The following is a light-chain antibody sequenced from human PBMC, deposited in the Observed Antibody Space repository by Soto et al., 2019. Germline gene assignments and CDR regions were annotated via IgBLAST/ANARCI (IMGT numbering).Light chain of an antibody. Sequence: QSALTQPPSASGSPGQSVTISCTGTSSDVGGYNYVSWYQHHPGQAPKLMIHAVTNRPSGVSNRFSGSKSGNTASLTISGLQAEDEADYYCTSYTSRSTLSVLGTGTKVTVL. CDR2: AVT. V-gene: IGLV2-14*01. CDR1: SSDVGGYNY. J-gene: IGLJ1*01. CDR3: TSYTSRSTLSV.